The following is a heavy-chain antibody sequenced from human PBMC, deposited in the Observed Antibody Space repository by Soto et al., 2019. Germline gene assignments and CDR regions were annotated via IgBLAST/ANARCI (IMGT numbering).Heavy chain of an antibody. D-gene: IGHD3-3*01. Sequence: ASVKVSCKASGYTFTSYGISWVRQAPGQGLEWMGWISAYNGNTNYAQKLQGRVTMTTDTSTSTAYMELRSLGSDDTAVYYCARLRFLEWLTPYYYGMDVWGQGTTVTVSS. J-gene: IGHJ6*02. CDR2: ISAYNGNT. V-gene: IGHV1-18*04. CDR1: GYTFTSYG. CDR3: ARLRFLEWLTPYYYGMDV.